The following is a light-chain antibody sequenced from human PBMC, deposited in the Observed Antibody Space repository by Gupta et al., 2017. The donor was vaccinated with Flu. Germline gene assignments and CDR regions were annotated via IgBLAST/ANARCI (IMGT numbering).Light chain of an antibody. Sequence: TRSVSPGESATLTIFASQRFRYHLALYQPEPSQAPMLLLYGASISATGIPVRFSGSGSGPEFFLTIANLQSEDSAVYYFQQYNTWPVPFGGGT. J-gene: IGKJ4*01. CDR1: QRFRYH. CDR3: QQYNTWPVP. V-gene: IGKV3-15*01. CDR2: GAS.